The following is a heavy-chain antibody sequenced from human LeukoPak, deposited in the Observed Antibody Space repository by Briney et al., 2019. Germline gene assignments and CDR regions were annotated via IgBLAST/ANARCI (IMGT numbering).Heavy chain of an antibody. J-gene: IGHJ4*02. CDR3: ARALGDI. CDR2: ISGDGSST. V-gene: IGHV3-74*01. CDR1: GFTFSSYS. Sequence: GGSLRLSCAASGFTFSSYSMNWVRQAPGKGPVWVSRISGDGSSTAYGDSVKGRFTISRDNAKNTLYLQMNGLRVEDTAVYYCARALGDIRGQGTLVTVSS.